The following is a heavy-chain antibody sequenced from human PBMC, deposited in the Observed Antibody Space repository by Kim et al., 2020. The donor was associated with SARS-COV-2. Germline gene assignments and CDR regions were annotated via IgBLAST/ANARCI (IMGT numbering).Heavy chain of an antibody. Sequence: GGSLRLSCAASGFTFSSYSMNWVRQAPGKGLEWVSSISSSSSYIYYADSVKGRFTISRDNAKNSLYLQMNSLRAEDTAVYYCARGGIWLYYDFWSGYYPYYYYGMDVWGQGTTVTVSS. D-gene: IGHD3-3*01. CDR2: ISSSSSYI. CDR3: ARGGIWLYYDFWSGYYPYYYYGMDV. J-gene: IGHJ6*02. V-gene: IGHV3-21*01. CDR1: GFTFSSYS.